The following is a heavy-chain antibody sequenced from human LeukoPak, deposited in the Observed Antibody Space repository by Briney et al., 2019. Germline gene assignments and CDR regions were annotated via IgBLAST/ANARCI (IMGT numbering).Heavy chain of an antibody. D-gene: IGHD6-13*01. V-gene: IGHV3-7*03. CDR1: GFPFSSYS. CDR2: IKPDGTTK. CDR3: ARSIPYGTTWYGRSDY. J-gene: IGHJ4*02. Sequence: GGSLGLSCAASGFPFSSYSMTWVRQAPGKGLEWVANIKPDGTTKFYVDSVKGRFTISRDNALNSLYLQMNSLRAEDTAIYYCARSIPYGTTWYGRSDYRGQGTLVTVSS.